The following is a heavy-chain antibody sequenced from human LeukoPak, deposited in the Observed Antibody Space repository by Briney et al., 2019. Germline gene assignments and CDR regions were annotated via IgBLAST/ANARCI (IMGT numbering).Heavy chain of an antibody. D-gene: IGHD4-23*01. V-gene: IGHV3-48*03. J-gene: IGHJ4*02. CDR1: AFTFSNYE. CDR2: ISRSGSDI. Sequence: GGSLRLSCAASAFTFSNYEIHWVRQAPGKGLEWVSYISRSGSDIYYADSVKGRFTISRGNAKNSLYLHMNSRRAEDTAVYCCARDYGGSSPFDYWGQGTLGTVSS. CDR3: ARDYGGSSPFDY.